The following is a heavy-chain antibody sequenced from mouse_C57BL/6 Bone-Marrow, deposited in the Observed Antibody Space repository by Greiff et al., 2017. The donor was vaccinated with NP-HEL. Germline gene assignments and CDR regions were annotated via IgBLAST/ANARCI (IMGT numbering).Heavy chain of an antibody. CDR2: IYPRSGNT. CDR3: ARGWLLRVGFAY. J-gene: IGHJ3*01. Sequence: QVQLQQSGAELARPGASVKLSCKASGYTFTSYGISWVKQRTGQGLEWIGEIYPRSGNTYYNEKFKGKATLTADKSSSTAYMELRSLTSEDSAVYSCARGWLLRVGFAYWGQGTLVTVSA. CDR1: GYTFTSYG. V-gene: IGHV1-81*01. D-gene: IGHD2-3*01.